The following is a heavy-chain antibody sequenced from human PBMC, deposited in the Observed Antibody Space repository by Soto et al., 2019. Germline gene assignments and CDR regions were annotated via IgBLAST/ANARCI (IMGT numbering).Heavy chain of an antibody. V-gene: IGHV3-23*01. CDR3: AKDRNYYDSSGYLYYFDY. CDR1: GFTFSSYA. CDR2: ISGSGGST. D-gene: IGHD3-22*01. Sequence: GGSLRLSCAASGFTFSSYAMSWVRQAPGKGLEWVSAISGSGGSTYYADSVKSRFTISRDNSKNTLYLQMNSLRAEDTAVYYCAKDRNYYDSSGYLYYFDYWGQGTLVTVSS. J-gene: IGHJ4*02.